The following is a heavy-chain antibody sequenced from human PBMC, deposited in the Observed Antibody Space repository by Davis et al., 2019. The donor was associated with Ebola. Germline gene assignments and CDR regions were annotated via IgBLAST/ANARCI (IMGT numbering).Heavy chain of an antibody. CDR1: GISFSNYG. CDR3: VKTRSNWWNDALEI. CDR2: ISPDGSDK. V-gene: IGHV3-30*18. D-gene: IGHD2-8*02. J-gene: IGHJ3*02. Sequence: GESLKISCAASGISFSNYGMFWVRQAPGKVMEWVAVISPDGSDKNYADSGKGRFTISRDNSKNTLDLQMNSLRHEDTAVYYCVKTRSNWWNDALEIWGRGTMVIVSS.